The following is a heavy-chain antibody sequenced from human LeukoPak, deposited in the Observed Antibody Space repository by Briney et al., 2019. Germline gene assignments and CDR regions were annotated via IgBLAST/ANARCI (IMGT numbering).Heavy chain of an antibody. CDR1: GGSISSYY. D-gene: IGHD2-2*01. Sequence: SETLSLTCTVSGGSISSYYWSWIRQPAGKGLEWIGRIYTSGSTNYNPSLKSRVTMSVDTSKNQFSLKLSSVTAADTAVYYCARGVVPAAYYYYYYMEVWGKGATVTLSS. CDR2: IYTSGST. CDR3: ARGVVPAAYYYYYYMEV. V-gene: IGHV4-4*07. J-gene: IGHJ6*03.